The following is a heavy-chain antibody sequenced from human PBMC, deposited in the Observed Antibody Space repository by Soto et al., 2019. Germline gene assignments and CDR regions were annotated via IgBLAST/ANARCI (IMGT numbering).Heavy chain of an antibody. CDR2: IWYDGSNK. D-gene: IGHD2-8*01. Sequence: QVQLVESGGGVVQPGRSLRLSCAASGFTFSSYGMHWVRQAPGKGLEWVAVIWYDGSNKYYADSVKGRFTISRDNSKNTLYLQMNSLRAEDTAVYYCARDGNVLMVCARRYYFDYWGQGTLVTVSS. V-gene: IGHV3-33*01. CDR3: ARDGNVLMVCARRYYFDY. CDR1: GFTFSSYG. J-gene: IGHJ4*02.